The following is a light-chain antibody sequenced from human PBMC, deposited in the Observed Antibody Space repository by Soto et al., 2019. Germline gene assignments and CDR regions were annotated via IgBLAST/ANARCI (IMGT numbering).Light chain of an antibody. J-gene: IGLJ2*01. CDR3: CSYTDIALDVV. CDR2: FNT. Sequence: QSVLTQPPSASGTPGQRVTFSCSGSGSNIGSNAVNWYQQLPGTAPKLLIYFNTQRPSGVPDRFSGSKSGTSASLAISGLQSEDEADYYCCSYTDIALDVVFGGGTKLTVL. CDR1: GSNIGSNA. V-gene: IGLV1-44*01.